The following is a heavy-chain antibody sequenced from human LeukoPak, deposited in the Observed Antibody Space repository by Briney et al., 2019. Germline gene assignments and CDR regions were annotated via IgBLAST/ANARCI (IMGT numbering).Heavy chain of an antibody. CDR2: ISGSGGST. CDR1: GFTFSSYA. V-gene: IGHV3-23*01. J-gene: IGHJ4*02. CDR3: AKAPITMIVVVITPFDN. D-gene: IGHD3-22*01. Sequence: GGSLRLSCAASGFTFSSYAMSWVRQAPGKGLEWVSAISGSGGSTYYADSVKGRFTISRDNSKNTLYLQMNSLRAEDTAVYYCAKAPITMIVVVITPFDNWGQGTLVTVSS.